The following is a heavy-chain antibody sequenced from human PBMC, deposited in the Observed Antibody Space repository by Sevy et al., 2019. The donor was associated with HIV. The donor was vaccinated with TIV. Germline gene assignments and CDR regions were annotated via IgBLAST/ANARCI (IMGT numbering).Heavy chain of an antibody. CDR2: ISSSSSYI. V-gene: IGHV3-21*01. J-gene: IGHJ4*02. CDR1: GFTFSSYS. CDR3: ARESTYYFDY. Sequence: GGSLRLSCAASGFTFSSYSMNWVRQAPGKGLEWVSSISSSSSYIYYAVSVKGRFTISRDNAKNSLYLQMDSLRAEDTAVYYCARESTYYFDYWGQGTLVTVSS. D-gene: IGHD2-2*01.